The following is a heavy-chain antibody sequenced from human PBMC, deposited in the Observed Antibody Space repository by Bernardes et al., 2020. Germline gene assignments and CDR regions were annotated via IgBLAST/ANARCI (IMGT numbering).Heavy chain of an antibody. V-gene: IGHV3-33*08. J-gene: IGHJ4*02. CDR3: ARDWGTHYYDSSGYYAY. CDR2: IWYDGSNK. D-gene: IGHD3-22*01. CDR1: GFTFSNYL. Sequence: GRSLRLSCLASGFTFSNYLFSWFRQAPGKGLEWVAVIWYDGSNKYYADSVKGRFTISRDNSKNTLYLQMNSLRAEDTAVYYCARDWGTHYYDSSGYYAYWGQGTLVTVSS.